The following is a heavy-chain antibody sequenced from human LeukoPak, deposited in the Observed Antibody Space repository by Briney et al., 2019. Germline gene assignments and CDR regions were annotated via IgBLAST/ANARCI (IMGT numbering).Heavy chain of an antibody. CDR3: AGLPAY. Sequence: PGGSLRLSCAASGFTVSTNFMTWVRQAPGKGLEWVSVIYTDGSTYYADSMKGRFTISRDNSQNTLYLQMNSLRAEDTAVYYCAGLPAYWGQGTLVTVSS. V-gene: IGHV3-66*02. CDR2: IYTDGST. CDR1: GFTVSTNF. J-gene: IGHJ4*02.